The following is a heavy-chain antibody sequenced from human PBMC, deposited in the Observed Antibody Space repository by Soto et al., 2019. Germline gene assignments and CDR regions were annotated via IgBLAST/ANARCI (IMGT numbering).Heavy chain of an antibody. CDR1: GYSIGSGYY. D-gene: IGHD6-13*01. V-gene: IGHV4-38-2*01. CDR2: IYHSGST. J-gene: IGHJ6*02. CDR3: ARLAPIAAADGMDV. Sequence: SETLSLTCAVSGYSIGSGYYWGWIRQSPGKGLEWIGSIYHSGSTYYNPSLKSRVIISVDTSKNQFSLKLSSVTAADTAVYYCARLAPIAAADGMDVWGQGTTVTVSS.